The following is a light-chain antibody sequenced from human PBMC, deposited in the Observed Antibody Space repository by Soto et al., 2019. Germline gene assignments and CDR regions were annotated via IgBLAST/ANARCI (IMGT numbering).Light chain of an antibody. CDR1: QTISSW. Sequence: DIQMTQSPSTLSGSVXDRXTITCRASQTISSWLAWYQQKPGIAPKLLIHKASTLESGVPSRFSGSGYGTEFTLTISGLQPEDSATYYCQQYERYSTFGQGTKVDIK. J-gene: IGKJ1*01. V-gene: IGKV1-5*03. CDR2: KAS. CDR3: QQYERYST.